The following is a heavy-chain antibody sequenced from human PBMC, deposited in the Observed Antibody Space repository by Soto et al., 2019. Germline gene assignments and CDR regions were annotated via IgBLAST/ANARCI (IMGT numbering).Heavy chain of an antibody. Sequence: SVKLSCKAAGWAFSSYAISWVRQDPGQGLEWMGGIIPIFGTANYAQKFQGRVTITADESTRTAYMELSSLRSEDTAVYYCARYDANLYYYDRSGPHAFDIWGQGTMVTVSS. CDR3: ARYDANLYYYDRSGPHAFDI. V-gene: IGHV1-69*13. CDR1: GWAFSSYA. CDR2: IIPIFGTA. J-gene: IGHJ3*02. D-gene: IGHD3-22*01.